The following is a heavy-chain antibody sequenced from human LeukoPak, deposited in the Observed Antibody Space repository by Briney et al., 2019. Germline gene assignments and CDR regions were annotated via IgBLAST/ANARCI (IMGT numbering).Heavy chain of an antibody. V-gene: IGHV4-34*01. Sequence: SETLSLTCAVSGGSFSGYYWSWIRQPPGKGLEWIGEINHSGSTNYNPSLKSRVTISVDTSKNQFSLKLSSVTAADTAVYYCARGHERRRYDFWSGPYYFDYWGQGTLVTVSS. D-gene: IGHD3-3*01. J-gene: IGHJ4*02. CDR3: ARGHERRRYDFWSGPYYFDY. CDR1: GGSFSGYY. CDR2: INHSGST.